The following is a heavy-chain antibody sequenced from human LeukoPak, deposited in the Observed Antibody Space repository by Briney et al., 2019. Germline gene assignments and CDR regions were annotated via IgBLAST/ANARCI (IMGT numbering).Heavy chain of an antibody. CDR2: IYYSGST. V-gene: IGHV4-61*08. CDR3: ARSPHYYDSSGYQGRNWFDP. Sequence: SETLSLTCAVSGGSISSGGYSWSWIRQPPGKGLEWIGYIYYSGSTNYNPSLKSRVTISVDTSKNQFSLKLSSVTAADTAVYYCARSPHYYDSSGYQGRNWFDPWGQGTLVTVSS. CDR1: GGSISSGGYS. D-gene: IGHD3-22*01. J-gene: IGHJ5*02.